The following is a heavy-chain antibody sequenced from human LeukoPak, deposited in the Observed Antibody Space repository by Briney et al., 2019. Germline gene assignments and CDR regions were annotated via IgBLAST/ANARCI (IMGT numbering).Heavy chain of an antibody. CDR2: IYTSGST. Sequence: SETLSLTCTVSGGSISSYYWSWIRQPAGKGLEWIGRIYTSGSTNYNPSLKSRVTISVDTSKNQFSLKLSSVTAADTAVYYCARNRKCSGGSCYAYFDYWGQGTLVTVSS. D-gene: IGHD2-15*01. J-gene: IGHJ4*02. CDR3: ARNRKCSGGSCYAYFDY. CDR1: GGSISSYY. V-gene: IGHV4-4*07.